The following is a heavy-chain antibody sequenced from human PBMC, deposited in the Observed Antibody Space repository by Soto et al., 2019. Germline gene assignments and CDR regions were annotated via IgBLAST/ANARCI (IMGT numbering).Heavy chain of an antibody. CDR3: ARDRGYYYGSGSHLYYFDY. J-gene: IGHJ4*02. CDR2: IYHSGST. V-gene: IGHV4-38-2*02. Sequence: SETLYLTCAVSGYSISSGYYWGWIRQPPGKGLEWIGSIYHSGSTYYNPSLKSRVTISVDTSKNQFSLKLSSVTAADTAVYYCARDRGYYYGSGSHLYYFDYWGQGTLVTVS. CDR1: GYSISSGYY. D-gene: IGHD3-10*01.